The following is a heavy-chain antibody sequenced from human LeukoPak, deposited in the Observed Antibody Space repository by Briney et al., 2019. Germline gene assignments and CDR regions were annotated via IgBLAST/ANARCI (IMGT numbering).Heavy chain of an antibody. CDR2: ISPSSSTI. V-gene: IGHV3-48*04. Sequence: GGSLRLSCTASGFTFSSYTMNWVRQAPGKGLEWLSYISPSSSTIFYADSVKGRFTISRDNPKNSLYLQMNSLRAEDTAVYYCARVDGSPDYWGQGTLVTVSS. CDR3: ARVDGSPDY. D-gene: IGHD2-15*01. CDR1: GFTFSSYT. J-gene: IGHJ4*02.